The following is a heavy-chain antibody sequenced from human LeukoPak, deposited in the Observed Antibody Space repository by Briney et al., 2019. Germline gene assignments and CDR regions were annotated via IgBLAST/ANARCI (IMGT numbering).Heavy chain of an antibody. V-gene: IGHV3-23*01. CDR1: GFTFSSYT. J-gene: IGHJ4*02. Sequence: GGSLRLSCAASGFTFSSYTMTWVRQAPGKGLEWVSGISGSGGNTYYADSVKGRFTLTRDNSKNTLLLQMNSLRAEDAAVYYCAKDRSGITMVRGVINDFDYWGQGTLVTVSS. D-gene: IGHD3-10*01. CDR3: AKDRSGITMVRGVINDFDY. CDR2: ISGSGGNT.